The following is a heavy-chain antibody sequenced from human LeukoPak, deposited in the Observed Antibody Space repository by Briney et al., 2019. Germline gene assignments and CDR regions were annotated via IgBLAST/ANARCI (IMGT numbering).Heavy chain of an antibody. J-gene: IGHJ5*02. D-gene: IGHD6-6*01. Sequence: GESLEISCKGSGYSFTSYWIGWVRQLPGKGLEWMGIIYPGDSDTRYSPSFQGQVTISADKSISTAYLQWSSLKASDTAMYYCARARARDWFDTWGQGTLVTVSP. CDR1: GYSFTSYW. V-gene: IGHV5-51*01. CDR3: ARARARDWFDT. CDR2: IYPGDSDT.